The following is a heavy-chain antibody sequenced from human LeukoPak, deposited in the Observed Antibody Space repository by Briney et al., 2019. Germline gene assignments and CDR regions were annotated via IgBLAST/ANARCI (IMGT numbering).Heavy chain of an antibody. CDR2: IKSKTDGGTT. D-gene: IGHD1-26*01. CDR3: TTVGGSYAPDYYYYYYMDV. CDR1: GFTFGNAW. Sequence: PGGSLRLSCAASGFTFGNAWMSWVRQAPGKGLEWVGRIKSKTDGGTTDYAAPVKGRFTISRDDSKNTLYLQMNSLKTEDTAVYYCTTVGGSYAPDYYYYYYMDVWGKGTTVTVSS. V-gene: IGHV3-15*01. J-gene: IGHJ6*03.